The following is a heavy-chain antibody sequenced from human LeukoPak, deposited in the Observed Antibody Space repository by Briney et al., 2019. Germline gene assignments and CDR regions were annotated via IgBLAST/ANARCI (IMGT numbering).Heavy chain of an antibody. Sequence: PGGSLRLSCAASGFTFSSYSMNWVRQAPGKGLEWVSYISSSSSTIYYADSVKGRFTISRDNAKNSLYLQMNSLRAEDTAVYYCARYHPTTAIYYYYYMDVWGKGTTVTVSS. J-gene: IGHJ6*03. V-gene: IGHV3-48*01. CDR1: GFTFSSYS. CDR3: ARYHPTTAIYYYYYMDV. D-gene: IGHD4-17*01. CDR2: ISSSSSTI.